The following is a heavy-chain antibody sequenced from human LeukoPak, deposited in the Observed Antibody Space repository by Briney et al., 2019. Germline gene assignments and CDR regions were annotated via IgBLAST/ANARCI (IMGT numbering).Heavy chain of an antibody. V-gene: IGHV4-34*01. Sequence: SETLSLTCTVYGGSFSGYYWTWIRQPPGKGLEWIGEMNHSGSANYNPSLKSRVTISVDTSKNQCSLRLSSVTAADTAVYYCAREIMTGYYWSAANYFDPWGQGTLVTVSS. D-gene: IGHD3-9*01. J-gene: IGHJ5*02. CDR3: AREIMTGYYWSAANYFDP. CDR1: GGSFSGYY. CDR2: MNHSGSA.